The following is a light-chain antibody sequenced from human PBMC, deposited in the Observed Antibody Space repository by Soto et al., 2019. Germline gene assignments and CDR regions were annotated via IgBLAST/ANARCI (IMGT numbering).Light chain of an antibody. CDR1: QSVRSGY. CDR2: GAS. V-gene: IGKV3-20*01. CDR3: QQYGSLPPT. J-gene: IGKJ1*01. Sequence: EIVLTQSPGTLSLSPGERATLSCRATQSVRSGYLSWYQHKPGQAPRLLIYGASSRATGIPDRFSGSGSGTDFTLTINRLEPEDFAVFYCQQYGSLPPTFGQGTKV.